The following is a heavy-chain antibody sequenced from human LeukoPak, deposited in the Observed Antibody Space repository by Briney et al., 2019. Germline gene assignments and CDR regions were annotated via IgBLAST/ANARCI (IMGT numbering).Heavy chain of an antibody. CDR3: ASRHCSGENCYAGPLDF. J-gene: IGHJ4*02. Sequence: PGGSLRLSCVASAFSDKSNYMSWVRQAPGKGLEWVSVSYSGGSTYYEDSVKGRFTVSSDVSKNTIYLQMNNLRGEDTAVYYCASRHCSGENCYAGPLDFWGQGIQVTVSS. CDR1: AFSDKSNY. CDR2: SYSGGST. D-gene: IGHD2-8*02. V-gene: IGHV3-53*01.